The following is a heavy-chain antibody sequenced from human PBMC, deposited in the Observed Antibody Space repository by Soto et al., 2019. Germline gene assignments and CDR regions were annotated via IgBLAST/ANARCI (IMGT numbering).Heavy chain of an antibody. CDR2: IIPVFDTV. CDR3: ARGGSGYVWFNEF. V-gene: IGHV1-69*01. CDR1: GGLFSSYA. J-gene: IGHJ4*02. D-gene: IGHD3-22*01. Sequence: QEQLVQSGAEVKKSGSSVKVSCKDTGGLFSSYAVSWVRQAPGQGLEWMGGIIPVFDTVYYAEKVQGRVTITADESTNTAHMEISSLRYEDPAMYYCARGGSGYVWFNEFWGQGTLVTVSS.